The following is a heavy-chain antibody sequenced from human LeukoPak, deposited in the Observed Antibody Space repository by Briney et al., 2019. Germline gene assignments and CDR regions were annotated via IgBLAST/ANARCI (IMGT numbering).Heavy chain of an antibody. CDR3: ARGRGWSTGCWFDP. J-gene: IGHJ5*02. V-gene: IGHV4-30-4*01. D-gene: IGHD1-26*01. Sequence: PSQTLSLTCTVSGGSISSGEFYWSWIRQPPGKGLEWIGYIYYSGSTYYSPSLKSRVAISVDTSKNQFSVKLSSVTAADTAIYYCARGRGWSTGCWFDPWGQGTLVTVSS. CDR2: IYYSGST. CDR1: GGSISSGEFY.